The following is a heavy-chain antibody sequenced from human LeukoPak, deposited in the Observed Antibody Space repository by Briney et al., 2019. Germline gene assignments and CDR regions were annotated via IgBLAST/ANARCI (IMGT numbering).Heavy chain of an antibody. J-gene: IGHJ4*02. V-gene: IGHV4-59*01. CDR1: GGSISSYY. CDR2: IYYSGST. Sequence: PSETLSLTCTVSGGSISSYYWSWIRQPPGKGLEWIGYIYYSGSTHYNPSLKSRVTISVDTSKNQFSLKLSSVTAADTAVYYCARVVADYDYVWGSTYYFDYWGQGTLVTVSS. CDR3: ARVVADYDYVWGSTYYFDY. D-gene: IGHD3-16*01.